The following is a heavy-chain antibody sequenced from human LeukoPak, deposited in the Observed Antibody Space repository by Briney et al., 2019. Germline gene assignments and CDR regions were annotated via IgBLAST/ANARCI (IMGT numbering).Heavy chain of an antibody. J-gene: IGHJ4*02. Sequence: PSETLSLTYTVSGGSISGSYWSWIRQPPGKGLEWIGYIYYSGDSNYNPSLKSRATISLDTSKNQFSLKVSSVTAADTAIYYCARHTYARPFDSWGQGTLVTVSS. CDR1: GGSISGSY. D-gene: IGHD6-6*01. CDR2: IYYSGDS. V-gene: IGHV4-59*08. CDR3: ARHTYARPFDS.